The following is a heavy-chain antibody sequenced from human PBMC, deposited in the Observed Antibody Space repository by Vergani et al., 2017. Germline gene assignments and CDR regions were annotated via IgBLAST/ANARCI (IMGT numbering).Heavy chain of an antibody. Sequence: QVQLVQSGAEVKKPGSSVKVSCKASGGTFSSYTISWVRQAPGQGLEWMGRINPILGIANYAQKFQGRVTITADKSTSTAYMELSSLSSEDTAVYYCARIGPVAGKDYWGQGTLVTVSS. J-gene: IGHJ4*02. CDR2: INPILGIA. CDR1: GGTFSSYT. V-gene: IGHV1-69*02. D-gene: IGHD6-19*01. CDR3: ARIGPVAGKDY.